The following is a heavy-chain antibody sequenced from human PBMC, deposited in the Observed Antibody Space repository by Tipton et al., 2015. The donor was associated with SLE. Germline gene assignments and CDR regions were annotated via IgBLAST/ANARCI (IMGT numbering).Heavy chain of an antibody. Sequence: SLRLSCTASGFTFDEYTISWVRQAPGRGLEWVANIKEDGSEKSYVDSVKGRFTISRDNAKNSLFLQMNSLRAEDTAVYYCARLSGGANAYWGQVTLVTVSS. D-gene: IGHD4/OR15-4a*01. V-gene: IGHV3-7*01. CDR3: ARLSGGANAY. J-gene: IGHJ4*02. CDR1: GFTFDEYT. CDR2: IKEDGSEK.